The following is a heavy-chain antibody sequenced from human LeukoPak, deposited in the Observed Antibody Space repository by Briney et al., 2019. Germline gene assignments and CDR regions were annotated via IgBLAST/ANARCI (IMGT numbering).Heavy chain of an antibody. V-gene: IGHV5-51*01. J-gene: IGHJ4*02. CDR1: GTTFTNYC. Sequence: ESLKISCQGSGTTFTNYCIGWVRQVPGKGLEWMGIIYPGDSDTRYRPSFPGQVTISADRSNSTAHLQWSSLKASDTAMYYCARLSGNHRRGYYFDYWGQGTLVTVSS. CDR3: ARLSGNHRRGYYFDY. CDR2: IYPGDSDT. D-gene: IGHD1-14*01.